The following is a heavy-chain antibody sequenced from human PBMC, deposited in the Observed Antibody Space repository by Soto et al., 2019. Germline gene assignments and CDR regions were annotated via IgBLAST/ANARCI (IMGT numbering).Heavy chain of an antibody. CDR3: ARAPEVIPATIYFDS. CDR1: GDIVSSNSAA. J-gene: IGHJ4*02. CDR2: TYYRSKWYN. Sequence: SQTLSLTCAISGDIVSSNSAAWNWIRQSPSRGLEWLGGTYYRSKWYNDYAVSVKSRITINPATSKNQFSLQLNSVTPEDTAMYYCARAPEVIPATIYFDSWGQGTLVTVSS. V-gene: IGHV6-1*01. D-gene: IGHD2-2*02.